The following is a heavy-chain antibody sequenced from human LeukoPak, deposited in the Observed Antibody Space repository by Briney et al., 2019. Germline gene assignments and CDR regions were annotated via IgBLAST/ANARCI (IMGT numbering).Heavy chain of an antibody. CDR3: VRHGSSGWYYFDY. V-gene: IGHV4-59*08. Sequence: PSETLSLTCSVSGGSISSYYWSWIRQPPGKGLEWIGYIYYSGSTNSNPSLKSRVTISVDTSKNQFSLKLSSVTAADTAVYYCVRHGSSGWYYFDYWGQGTLVTVSS. J-gene: IGHJ4*02. CDR2: IYYSGST. CDR1: GGSISSYY. D-gene: IGHD6-19*01.